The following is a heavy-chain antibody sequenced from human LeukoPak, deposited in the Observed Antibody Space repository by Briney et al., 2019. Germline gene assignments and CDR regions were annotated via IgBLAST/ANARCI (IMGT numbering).Heavy chain of an antibody. CDR1: GFTFSSYE. V-gene: IGHV3-48*03. J-gene: IGHJ4*02. D-gene: IGHD6-19*01. CDR3: ASRYSSGWYYFDY. Sequence: GGSLRLSCAASGFTFSSYEMNWVRQAPGKGLEWVSYISSSGSTIYYADSVKGRFTISRDNAKNLLYLQMNSLRAEDTAVYYCASRYSSGWYYFDYWGQGTLVTVSS. CDR2: ISSSGSTI.